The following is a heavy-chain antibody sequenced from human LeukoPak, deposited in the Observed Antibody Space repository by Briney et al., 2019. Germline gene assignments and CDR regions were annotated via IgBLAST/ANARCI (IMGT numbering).Heavy chain of an antibody. Sequence: SETLSLTCAVSGGSVTSRSYYWAWIRQPPGKGLEWIGSISYSGSTSYNPSLKSRVSISIDTSKNQFSLKLSSVTAADTAVYYCARFDYSPMVRLGSYYVIDYWGQGTLVTVSS. CDR3: ARFDYSPMVRLGSYYVIDY. D-gene: IGHD3-10*01. CDR1: GGSVTSRSYY. J-gene: IGHJ4*02. V-gene: IGHV4-39*07. CDR2: ISYSGST.